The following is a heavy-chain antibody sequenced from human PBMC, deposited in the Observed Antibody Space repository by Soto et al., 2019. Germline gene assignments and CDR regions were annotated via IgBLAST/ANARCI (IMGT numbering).Heavy chain of an antibody. D-gene: IGHD2-2*01. CDR1: GGTFSSYA. CDR2: IIPIFGTA. J-gene: IGHJ6*02. CDR3: ASRYCSSTSCYASYYSYGMDV. Sequence: SVKFSCKASGGTFSSYAISWVLQAPGQGLEWMGGIIPIFGTANYAQKFQGRVTITADKSTSTAYMELSSLRSEDTAVYYCASRYCSSTSCYASYYSYGMDVWGQGTTVTVSS. V-gene: IGHV1-69*06.